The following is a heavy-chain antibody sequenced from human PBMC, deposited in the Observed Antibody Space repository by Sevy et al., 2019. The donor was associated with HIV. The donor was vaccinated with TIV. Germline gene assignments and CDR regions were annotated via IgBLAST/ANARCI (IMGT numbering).Heavy chain of an antibody. CDR2: IKQDGSEK. CDR3: ARPQDYYGSGAFDI. V-gene: IGHV3-7*03. CDR1: GFTFSSHW. Sequence: GGSLRLSCAASGFTFSSHWMSWVRQAPGKGLEWVANIKQDGSEKYYVDSVKGRFTISRDNAKNSLYLQMNSLRAEDTAVYYCARPQDYYGSGAFDIWGQGTMVTVSS. J-gene: IGHJ3*02. D-gene: IGHD3-10*01.